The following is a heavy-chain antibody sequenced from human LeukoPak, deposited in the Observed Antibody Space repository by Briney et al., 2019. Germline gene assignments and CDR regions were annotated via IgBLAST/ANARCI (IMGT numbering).Heavy chain of an antibody. CDR2: IKYNSGSI. Sequence: GGSLRLSCAASGFTFDDYAMHWVRQAPGKGLEWVSSIKYNSGSIDYADSVKGRFTISRDNAKSSLYLQMNSLRAEDTALYYCAKGSRIGRWLPLDYWGQGTLVTASS. V-gene: IGHV3-9*01. J-gene: IGHJ4*02. D-gene: IGHD5-24*01. CDR3: AKGSRIGRWLPLDY. CDR1: GFTFDDYA.